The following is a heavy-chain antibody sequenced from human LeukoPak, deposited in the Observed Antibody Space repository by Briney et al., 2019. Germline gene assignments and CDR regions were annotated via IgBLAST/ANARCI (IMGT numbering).Heavy chain of an antibody. J-gene: IGHJ4*02. V-gene: IGHV4-34*01. CDR2: INHSGST. CDR3: AGTYYDFWSGRAS. CDR1: GGSFSGYY. D-gene: IGHD3-3*01. Sequence: SETLSLTCAVYGGSFSGYYWSWIRQPPGKGLEWIGEINHSGSTNYNPSLKSRVTISVDTSKNQFSLKLSSVTAADTAVYCCAGTYYDFWSGRASWGQGTLVTVSS.